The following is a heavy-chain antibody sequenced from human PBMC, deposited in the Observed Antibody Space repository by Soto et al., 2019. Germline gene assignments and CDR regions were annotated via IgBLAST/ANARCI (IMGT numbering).Heavy chain of an antibody. J-gene: IGHJ6*03. CDR3: ARQQYCGSSTCYYSLYYHYKDV. V-gene: IGHV4-39*01. Sequence: PSETLSLTCSVFGDSIRSAHYFWGWVRQPPGKGLEWIGSIYHSGATFHDPYLRSRVTLSVDTTNNQFSLRLSSVTAADTAVYFCARQQYCGSSTCYYSLYYHYKDVWGKGTMVTVSS. CDR2: IYHSGAT. CDR1: GDSIRSAHYF. D-gene: IGHD2-2*01.